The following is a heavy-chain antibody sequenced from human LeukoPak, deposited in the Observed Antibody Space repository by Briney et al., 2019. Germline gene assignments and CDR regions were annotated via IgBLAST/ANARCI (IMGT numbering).Heavy chain of an antibody. CDR2: ISYDGSNK. Sequence: PGRSLRLSCAASGFTFSSYAMHWVRQAPGKGLEWVAVISYDGSNKYYADSVKGRFTISRDNSKNTLYLRMNSLRAEDTAVYYCARVYGGRYVFDYWGQGTLVTVSS. CDR1: GFTFSSYA. D-gene: IGHD2-15*01. CDR3: ARVYGGRYVFDY. J-gene: IGHJ4*02. V-gene: IGHV3-30*04.